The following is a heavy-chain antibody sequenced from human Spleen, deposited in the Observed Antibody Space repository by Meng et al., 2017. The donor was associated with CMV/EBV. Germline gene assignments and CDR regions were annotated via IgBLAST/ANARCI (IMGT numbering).Heavy chain of an antibody. CDR2: ISYDGSNE. CDR1: FTFSTYT. CDR3: ARTDHQLGSDPSSYLDY. D-gene: IGHD7-27*01. V-gene: IGHV3-30-3*01. Sequence: FTFSTYTMHWVRQAPGKGLEWVAVISYDGSNEYYADSVKGRFTISRDNSKNTLYLEMNSLRTEDTAVYYCARTDHQLGSDPSSYLDYWGQGTLVTVSS. J-gene: IGHJ4*02.